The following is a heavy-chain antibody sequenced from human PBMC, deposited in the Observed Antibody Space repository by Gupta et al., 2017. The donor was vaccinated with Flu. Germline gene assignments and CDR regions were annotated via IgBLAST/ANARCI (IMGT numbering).Heavy chain of an antibody. Sequence: MTWVRQAPGKGLEWVSGMSASGGLTYHADSVKGRFTISRDNSKNTLYLQMNSLRAEDTAVYYCAKGRGGWNPSYGMDLWGQGTTVTVAS. V-gene: IGHV3-23*01. CDR2: MSASGGLT. J-gene: IGHJ6*02. D-gene: IGHD1-1*01. CDR3: AKGRGGWNPSYGMDL.